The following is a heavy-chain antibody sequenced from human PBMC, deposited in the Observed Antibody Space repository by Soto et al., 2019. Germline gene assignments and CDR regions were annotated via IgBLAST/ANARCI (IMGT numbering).Heavy chain of an antibody. Sequence: QVQLVESGGGVVQPGRSLRLSCAASGVIFNNYGMHWVRQAPGKGLEWVAVISYDGSDKHYADSVKGRFTISRDNFKNTLYLRMNSLRAEDTAVYYCARPIMIRGVLGYWGKGTLVTIS. V-gene: IGHV3-30*03. CDR1: GVIFNNYG. CDR3: ARPIMIRGVLGY. D-gene: IGHD3-10*01. CDR2: ISYDGSDK. J-gene: IGHJ4*02.